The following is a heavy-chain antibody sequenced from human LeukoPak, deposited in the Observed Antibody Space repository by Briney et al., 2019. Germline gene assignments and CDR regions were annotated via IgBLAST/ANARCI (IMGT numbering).Heavy chain of an antibody. CDR2: ISGSGGST. CDR1: GFTFSSYA. CDR3: ARMSSPGLVHRILDY. V-gene: IGHV3-23*01. Sequence: GGSLRLSCAASGFTFSSYAMSWVRQAPGKGLEWVSAISGSGGSTYYADSVKGRFTISRDNSKNTLYLQMNSLRAEDTAVYYCARMSSPGLVHRILDYWGQGTLVTVSS. D-gene: IGHD3/OR15-3a*01. J-gene: IGHJ4*02.